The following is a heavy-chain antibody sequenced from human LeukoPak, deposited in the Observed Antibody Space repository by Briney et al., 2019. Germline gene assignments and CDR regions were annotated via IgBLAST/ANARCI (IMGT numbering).Heavy chain of an antibody. D-gene: IGHD3-10*01. CDR3: ARSSTMVRGVSVWFDP. Sequence: SVKVSCKASGYTFTSYAISWVRQAPGQGLEWMGGIIPIFGTANYAQKFQGRVTITADESTSTAYMELSSLRSEDTAVYYCARSSTMVRGVSVWFDPWGQGTLVTVSS. J-gene: IGHJ5*02. CDR2: IIPIFGTA. V-gene: IGHV1-69*13. CDR1: GYTFTSYA.